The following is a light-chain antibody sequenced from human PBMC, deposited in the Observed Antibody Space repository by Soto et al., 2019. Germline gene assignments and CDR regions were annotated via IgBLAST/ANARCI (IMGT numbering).Light chain of an antibody. Sequence: VLTQSPGTLSLSPGERATLSCRASQSVSSSFLAWYQQKPGQAPRLLIYGASNRATGIPDRFSGSGSGTDFTLTISRLEPEDFAVYYCQQYVTSRGAFGQGTEVDIK. J-gene: IGKJ1*01. CDR1: QSVSSSF. CDR3: QQYVTSRGA. CDR2: GAS. V-gene: IGKV3-20*01.